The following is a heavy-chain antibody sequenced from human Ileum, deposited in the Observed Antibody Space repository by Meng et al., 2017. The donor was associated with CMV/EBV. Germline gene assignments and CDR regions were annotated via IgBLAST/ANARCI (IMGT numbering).Heavy chain of an antibody. CDR1: GYSISSGYY. CDR2: IYHSGST. J-gene: IGHJ6*02. Sequence: GSLRLSCTVSGYSISSGYYWGWIRQPPGKGLEWIGGIYHSGSTYYNPSLKSRVTISVDTSKNQFSLKLSSVTAADTAVYYCARDGEYQLLRYPYYYYYGMDVWGQGTTVTVSS. D-gene: IGHD2-2*01. V-gene: IGHV4-38-2*02. CDR3: ARDGEYQLLRYPYYYYYGMDV.